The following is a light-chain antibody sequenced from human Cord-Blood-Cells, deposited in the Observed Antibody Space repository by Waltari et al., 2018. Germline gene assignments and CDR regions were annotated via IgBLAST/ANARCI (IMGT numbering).Light chain of an antibody. CDR2: GNS. Sequence: QSVLTQPPSVSGAPGQRVTISCTGSSSNIGAGYDVHRYHPLPVTAPKLLIYGNSKRPSGVPDRFSGSKSGTSASLAITGLQAEDEADYYCQSYDSSLSGWVFGGGTKLTVL. CDR3: QSYDSSLSGWV. CDR1: SSNIGAGYD. V-gene: IGLV1-40*01. J-gene: IGLJ3*02.